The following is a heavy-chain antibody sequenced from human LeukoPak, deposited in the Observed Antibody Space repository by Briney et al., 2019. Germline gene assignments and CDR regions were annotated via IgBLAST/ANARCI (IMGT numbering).Heavy chain of an antibody. CDR2: ISGSGIST. J-gene: IGHJ4*02. CDR3: AKDLQVYDILTGYSSSDSGAH. CDR1: GFTFSSYA. Sequence: GGSLRLSCAASGFTFSSYAMNWVRQAPGKGLEWVSHISGSGISTYYADSVKGRFTISRDNSKNTLYLQMNSLRAEDTAVYYCAKDLQVYDILTGYSSSDSGAHWGQGTLVTVSS. D-gene: IGHD3-9*01. V-gene: IGHV3-23*01.